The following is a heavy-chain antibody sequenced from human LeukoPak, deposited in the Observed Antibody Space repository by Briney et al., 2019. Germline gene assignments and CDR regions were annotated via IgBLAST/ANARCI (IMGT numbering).Heavy chain of an antibody. V-gene: IGHV3-53*01. D-gene: IGHD4-17*01. CDR3: ASSLLYGEGYFDL. CDR2: IYSGGST. J-gene: IGHJ2*01. CDR1: GFTVSSNY. Sequence: GGSVRLSCAASGFTVSSNYMSWVRQAPGKGLEWVSVIYSGGSTYYADSVRGRFTISRDNSRNTLYLQMNSLRAEDTAVYYCASSLLYGEGYFDLWGRGTLVTVSS.